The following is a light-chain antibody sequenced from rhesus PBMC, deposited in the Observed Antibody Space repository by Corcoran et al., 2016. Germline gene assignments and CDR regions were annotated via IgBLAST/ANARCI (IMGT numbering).Light chain of an antibody. CDR1: QGFSSW. CDR3: QQYNSAPWT. Sequence: DIQMTQSPSSLSASVGDRVTITCRASQGFSSWLAWYQQKPGKAPKLLIYKASSLQSGVPSRFSGSGSGTDFTLTISRLQPEDFATYYCQQYNSAPWTFGQGTKVEIK. CDR2: KAS. V-gene: IGKV1-21*01. J-gene: IGKJ1*01.